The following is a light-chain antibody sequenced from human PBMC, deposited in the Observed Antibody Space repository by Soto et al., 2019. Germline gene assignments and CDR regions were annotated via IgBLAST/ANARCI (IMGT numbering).Light chain of an antibody. J-gene: IGKJ4*01. CDR2: AAS. CDR1: QSISNH. Sequence: IRMTQSPSSLSASVEDRVIITCRASQSISNHLNWYQQKPGKAPKLLIFAASSRATGIPDRFSGGGSGTDFTLTISRLEPEDFAVYYCQQFSSYPLTFGGGTKVDIK. CDR3: QQFSSYPLT. V-gene: IGKV1-39*01.